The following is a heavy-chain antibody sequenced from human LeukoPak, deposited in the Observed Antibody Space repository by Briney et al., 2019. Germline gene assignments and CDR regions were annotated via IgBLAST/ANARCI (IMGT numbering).Heavy chain of an antibody. CDR3: ARDSALAQAVMFDY. J-gene: IGHJ4*02. CDR1: GGSFSVYY. D-gene: IGHD6-19*01. Sequence: SETLSLTCAVYGGSFSVYYWSWIRQPPGKGLEWTGSIDHSESTYYNPSLKSRITILVDTSKNQYPLKLSPVTDADTAVYYCARDSALAQAVMFDYWGQGTLVTVSS. CDR2: IDHSEST. V-gene: IGHV4-34*01.